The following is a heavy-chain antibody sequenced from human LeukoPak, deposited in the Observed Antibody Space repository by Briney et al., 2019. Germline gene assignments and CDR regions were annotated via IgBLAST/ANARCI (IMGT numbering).Heavy chain of an antibody. CDR1: GFTFSSYG. Sequence: GRSLRLSCAASGFTFSSYGMHWVRQAPGKGLEWMALISYDGSIKYYADSVKGRFTISRDNSKNTLYLQMNNLRAEDTAVYYCAKWGDYDILTGYYDSDYWGQGTLVTVSS. J-gene: IGHJ4*02. CDR2: ISYDGSIK. CDR3: AKWGDYDILTGYYDSDY. V-gene: IGHV3-30*18. D-gene: IGHD3-9*01.